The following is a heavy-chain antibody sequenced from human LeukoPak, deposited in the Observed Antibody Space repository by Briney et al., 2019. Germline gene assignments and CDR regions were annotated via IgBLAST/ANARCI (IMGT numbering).Heavy chain of an antibody. Sequence: ASVKVSCKASGGTFSSYAISWVRQAPGQGLEWMGIINPSGGSTSYAQKFQGRVTMTRDTSTSTVYMELSSLRSEDTAVYYCARDRATTTNFDYWGQGTLVTVSS. CDR2: INPSGGST. CDR1: GGTFSSYA. J-gene: IGHJ4*02. D-gene: IGHD4-11*01. V-gene: IGHV1-46*01. CDR3: ARDRATTTNFDY.